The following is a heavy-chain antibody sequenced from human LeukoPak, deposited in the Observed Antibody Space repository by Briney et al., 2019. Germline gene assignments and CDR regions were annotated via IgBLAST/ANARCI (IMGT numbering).Heavy chain of an antibody. CDR1: GFTFDDYT. CDR3: AKGEMSNHESIEYFQH. V-gene: IGHV3-43*01. CDR2: ISWDGGST. Sequence: PGGSLRLSCAASGFTFDDYTMHWVRHAPGKGLEWVSLISWDGGSTYYADSVKGRFTISRDNSKNSLYLQMNSLRTEDTALYCCAKGEMSNHESIEYFQHWGQGTLVTVSS. J-gene: IGHJ1*01.